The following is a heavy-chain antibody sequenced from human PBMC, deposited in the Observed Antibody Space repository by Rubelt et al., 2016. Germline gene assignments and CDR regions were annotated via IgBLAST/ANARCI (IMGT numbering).Heavy chain of an antibody. Sequence: QVQLQESGPGLVKPSETLSLTCTVSGGSISTYYWSWIRQPPGKGLEWIGYIYYSGSTNYNPSLKSRVTISVDTSKNQFSLKLGSVTAADTAGYYCARAVLAAAGQVYYYGMDVWGQGTTVTVSS. D-gene: IGHD6-13*01. J-gene: IGHJ6*02. CDR3: ARAVLAAAGQVYYYGMDV. CDR2: IYYSGST. CDR1: GGSISTYY. V-gene: IGHV4-59*01.